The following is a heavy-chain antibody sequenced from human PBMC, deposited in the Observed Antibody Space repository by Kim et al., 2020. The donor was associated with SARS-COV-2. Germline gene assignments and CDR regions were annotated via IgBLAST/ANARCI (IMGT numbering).Heavy chain of an antibody. V-gene: IGHV1-2*02. CDR2: SNPNSGGCT. J-gene: IGHJ4*02. CDR3: ARRLRDVSGYSWYAY. D-gene: IGHD3-22*01. Sequence: ASVKVSCKASGYTFTDYYMHWVRQAPGQGLEWMGWSNPNSGGCTNYAQKFQGRVTMTRDMSISTAYMELSRLTSDDTAVYYCARRLRDVSGYSWYAYWGQGTLVTVSS. CDR1: GYTFTDYY.